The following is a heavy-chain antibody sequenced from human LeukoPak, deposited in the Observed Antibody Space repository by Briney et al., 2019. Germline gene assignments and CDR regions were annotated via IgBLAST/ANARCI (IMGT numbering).Heavy chain of an antibody. CDR1: GYIFTTYY. CDR3: ARVGTTGATADN. V-gene: IGHV1-46*01. CDR2: INPRGGST. D-gene: IGHD4-11*01. J-gene: IGHJ4*02. Sequence: ASVKVSCKASGYIFTTYYMHWLRQAPGQGPKWMGIINPRGGSTDYAQKFQGRVTMTSDTSTSTVYMELKSLRSEDTAVYFCARVGTTGATADNWGQGTLVTVSS.